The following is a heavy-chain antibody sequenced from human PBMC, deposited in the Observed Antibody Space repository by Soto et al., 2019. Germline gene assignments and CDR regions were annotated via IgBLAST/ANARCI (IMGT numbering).Heavy chain of an antibody. J-gene: IGHJ4*02. CDR3: ASSYGSGYRAFDY. CDR2: VNPIVSMS. V-gene: IGHV1-69*02. Sequence: QVQLVQSGAEVKRPGSSVKVSCKASGDTFNFYSINWVRQAPGLVLECMGRVNPIVSMSNYAQKFQGRVTMTADKSTSTALMELSSLRSEDTAIYYCASSYGSGYRAFDYWGQGALVTVSS. CDR1: GDTFNFYS. D-gene: IGHD3-10*01.